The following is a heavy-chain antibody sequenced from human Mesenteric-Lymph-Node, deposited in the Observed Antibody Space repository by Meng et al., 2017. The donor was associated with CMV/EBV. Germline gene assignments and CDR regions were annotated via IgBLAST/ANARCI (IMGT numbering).Heavy chain of an antibody. J-gene: IGHJ6*02. CDR2: ISSSSSYI. D-gene: IGHD1-7*01. V-gene: IGHV3-21*01. Sequence: GESLKISCEASGFTFSDYYMIWIRQAPGKGLEWVSSISSSSSYIYYADSVQGRFTISRDNAKNSLYLQMNSLRAEDTAVYYCARDLVELADYYSYTMDVWGQGTTVTVSS. CDR3: ARDLVELADYYSYTMDV. CDR1: GFTFSDYY.